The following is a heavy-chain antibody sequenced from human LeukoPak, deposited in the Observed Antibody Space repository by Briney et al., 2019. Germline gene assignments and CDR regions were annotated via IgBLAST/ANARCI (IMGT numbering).Heavy chain of an antibody. Sequence: GGSLRLSCAASGFSFSNYGIHWVRQAPGKGLEWVTVISYDGSNKYYADSVKGRFTISRDNSKNTLYLQMNSLRDEDTAVYYCARDALLTTVPSLYWYFDLWGRGALVTVSS. V-gene: IGHV3-30*03. J-gene: IGHJ2*01. CDR3: ARDALLTTVPSLYWYFDL. CDR2: ISYDGSNK. CDR1: GFSFSNYG. D-gene: IGHD4-17*01.